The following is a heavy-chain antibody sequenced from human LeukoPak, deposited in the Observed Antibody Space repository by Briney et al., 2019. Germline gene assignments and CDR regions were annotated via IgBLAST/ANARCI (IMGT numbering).Heavy chain of an antibody. V-gene: IGHV4-34*01. CDR2: INHSGST. D-gene: IGHD5-12*01. CDR3: ALRYSSYEIRDY. Sequence: PSETLSLTCAVYGGSFSGYYWSWIRQPPGKGLEWIGEINHSGSTNYNPSLKSRVTISVDTSKNQFSLKLSSVAAADTAVYYCALRYSSYEIRDYWGQGTLVTVSS. CDR1: GGSFSGYY. J-gene: IGHJ4*02.